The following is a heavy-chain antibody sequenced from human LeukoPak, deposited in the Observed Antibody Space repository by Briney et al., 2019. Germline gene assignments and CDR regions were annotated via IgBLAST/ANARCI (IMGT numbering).Heavy chain of an antibody. J-gene: IGHJ3*02. Sequence: GGSLRLSCAASGFTFSSYSMNWVRQAPGKGLEWVSYISSSSSTIYYADSVKGRFTISRDNAKNSLYLQMNSLRAEDTAVYYCATPRELDAFDIWGQGTMVTVSS. CDR2: ISSSSSTI. CDR3: ATPRELDAFDI. D-gene: IGHD1-7*01. CDR1: GFTFSSYS. V-gene: IGHV3-48*04.